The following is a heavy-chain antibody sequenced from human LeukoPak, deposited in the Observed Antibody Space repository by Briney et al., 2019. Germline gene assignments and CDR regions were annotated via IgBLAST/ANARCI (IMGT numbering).Heavy chain of an antibody. CDR3: ARAYYYGSGSYAFDI. CDR1: GGSISSYY. V-gene: IGHV4-59*01. D-gene: IGHD3-10*01. J-gene: IGHJ3*02. CDR2: IYYSGST. Sequence: SETLSLTCTVSGGSISSYYWSWIRQPPGKGLEWIGYIYYSGSTNYNPSLKSRVIISVDTSKNQFSLKLSSVTAADTAVYYCARAYYYGSGSYAFDIWGQGTMVTVSS.